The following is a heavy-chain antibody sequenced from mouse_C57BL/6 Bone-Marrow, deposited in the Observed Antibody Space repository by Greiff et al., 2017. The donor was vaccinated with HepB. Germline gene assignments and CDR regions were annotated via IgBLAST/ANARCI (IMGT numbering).Heavy chain of an antibody. CDR1: GFSLTSYG. CDR2: LWRGGST. D-gene: IGHD2-1*01. V-gene: IGHV2-5*01. Sequence: QVQLQQSGPGLVQPSQSLSITCTVSGFSLTSYGVHWVRQSPGKGLEWLGVLWRGGSTDYNAAFMSRLSITKDNSKSQVFFKMNSLQADDTAIYYCAEKKKIFYGNYDWYFDVWGTGTTVTVSS. J-gene: IGHJ1*03. CDR3: AEKKKIFYGNYDWYFDV.